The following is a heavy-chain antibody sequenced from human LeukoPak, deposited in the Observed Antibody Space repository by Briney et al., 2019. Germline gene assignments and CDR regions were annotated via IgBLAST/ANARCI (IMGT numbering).Heavy chain of an antibody. CDR1: GFSFTTYW. V-gene: IGHV3-7*01. CDR2: IKPDGSEK. J-gene: IGHJ3*01. D-gene: IGHD3/OR15-3a*01. Sequence: GGSLRLSCAASGFSFTTYWMSWVRQAPGKGLEWVANIKPDGSEKYYVDSVKGRFTISRDNSKNTMYLQMGSLRPEDMGVYYCARAFRPASDPHDFYDFWGRGTTVTVSS. CDR3: ARAFRPASDPHDFYDF.